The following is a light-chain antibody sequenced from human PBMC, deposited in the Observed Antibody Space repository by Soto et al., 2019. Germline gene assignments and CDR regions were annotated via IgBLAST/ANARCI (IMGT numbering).Light chain of an antibody. J-gene: IGLJ1*01. Sequence: QSALTQPRSVSGSPGQSVTISCTGTSSDVGGYNYVSWYQQHPGKAPKLMIYDVSKRPSGAPDRFSGSKSGNTASLTISGLQAEDEADYYCCSYAGSYRRIFGTGTKVTVL. V-gene: IGLV2-11*01. CDR1: SSDVGGYNY. CDR3: CSYAGSYRRI. CDR2: DVS.